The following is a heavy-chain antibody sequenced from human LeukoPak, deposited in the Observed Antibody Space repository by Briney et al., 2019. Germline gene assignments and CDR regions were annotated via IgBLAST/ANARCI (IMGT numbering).Heavy chain of an antibody. CDR2: IYYSGST. CDR1: GGSISSYY. J-gene: IGHJ5*02. CDR3: ARAVGYCSGGSCFVPGSFDP. D-gene: IGHD2-15*01. V-gene: IGHV4-59*01. Sequence: SSETLSLTCTVSGGSISSYYWSWIRQPPGKGLEWIGYIYYSGSTNYNPSLKSRVTISVDTSKNQFSLKLSSVTAADTAVYYCARAVGYCSGGSCFVPGSFDPWGQGTLVTVSS.